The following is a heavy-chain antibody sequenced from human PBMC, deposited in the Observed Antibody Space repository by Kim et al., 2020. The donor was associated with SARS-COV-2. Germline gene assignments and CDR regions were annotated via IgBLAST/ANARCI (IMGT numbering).Heavy chain of an antibody. CDR2: ISIGGSHT. Sequence: GGSLRLSCAASGFTFSSYAMSWVRQAPGKGLEWVSTISIGGSHTYYTDSVSGRFTISRDDSKATLSLQMNSLRVEDTALYYCVKGNSDFYYEYWGQGTLVTVSS. D-gene: IGHD1-26*01. CDR3: VKGNSDFYYEY. J-gene: IGHJ4*02. CDR1: GFTFSSYA. V-gene: IGHV3-23*01.